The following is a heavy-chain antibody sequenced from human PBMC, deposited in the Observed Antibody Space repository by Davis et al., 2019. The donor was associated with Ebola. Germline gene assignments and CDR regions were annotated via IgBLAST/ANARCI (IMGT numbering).Heavy chain of an antibody. Sequence: MPSETLSLTCTVSGGSISSYYWSWIRQPPGKGLEWIGYIYYSGSTNYNPSLKSRVTISVDTSKNQFSLKLSSVPAADTAVYYCARHEDDGYSPYFDYWGQGTLVTVSS. V-gene: IGHV4-59*08. D-gene: IGHD5-24*01. J-gene: IGHJ4*02. CDR3: ARHEDDGYSPYFDY. CDR2: IYYSGST. CDR1: GGSISSYY.